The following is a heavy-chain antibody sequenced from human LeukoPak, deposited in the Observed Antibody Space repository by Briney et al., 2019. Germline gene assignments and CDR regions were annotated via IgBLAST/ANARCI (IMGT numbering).Heavy chain of an antibody. V-gene: IGHV3-23*01. Sequence: GGSLRLSCAASGFTLRSYGLSWVRQAPGKGLEWVSTRSGNDAGTYYADSVKGRFTISRDNSKNTLFLQMNSLRAEDTAVYYCAKAKYNYGYGILESWGQGTLVTVSS. J-gene: IGHJ4*02. CDR1: GFTLRSYG. CDR3: AKAKYNYGYGILES. D-gene: IGHD3-16*01. CDR2: RSGNDAGT.